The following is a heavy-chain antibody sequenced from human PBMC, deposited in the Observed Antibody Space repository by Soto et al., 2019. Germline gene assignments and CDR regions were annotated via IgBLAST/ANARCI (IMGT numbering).Heavy chain of an antibody. Sequence: EVQLLESGGGLVQPGGSLRLSCAASGFTFSTYARSWVRQAPGKGLEGVSGISGSGGSAYYADSVKGRFTISRDNSKNTLYLQMNSLRAEDTAVYYCAGSSGWYRAFDIWGQGTMVTVSS. CDR1: GFTFSTYA. CDR3: AGSSGWYRAFDI. CDR2: ISGSGGSA. V-gene: IGHV3-23*01. J-gene: IGHJ3*02. D-gene: IGHD6-19*01.